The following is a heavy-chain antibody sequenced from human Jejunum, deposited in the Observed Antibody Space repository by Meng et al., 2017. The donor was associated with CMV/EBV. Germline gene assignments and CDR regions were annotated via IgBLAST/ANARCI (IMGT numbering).Heavy chain of an antibody. CDR3: ATADEYAIKY. J-gene: IGHJ4*02. Sequence: QVQPPEWGAGLLKPSETLSLTCTLSGGSFSAYTWSWIRQAPGKGLEWIAEIDHLRRTNFNPSLKSRVSISRDTSRDQFSLRLNSVTAADTAVYYCATADEYAIKYWGQGTLVTVSS. CDR2: IDHLRRT. CDR1: GGSFSAYT. D-gene: IGHD5-12*01. V-gene: IGHV4-34*01.